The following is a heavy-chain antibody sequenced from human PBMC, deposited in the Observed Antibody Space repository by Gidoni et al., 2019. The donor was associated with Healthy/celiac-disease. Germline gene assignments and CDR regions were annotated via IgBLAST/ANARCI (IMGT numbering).Heavy chain of an antibody. D-gene: IGHD3-9*01. CDR3: ARDLRYFDSQKGYYYYYGMDV. V-gene: IGHV6-1*01. CDR2: TYYRSKWYN. CDR1: GDSVSSNSAA. Sequence: QVQLQQSGPGLVKPSQTLSLTCAISGDSVSSNSAAWHWIRQSPSRGLEWLGRTYYRSKWYNDYAVSVKSRITINPDTSKNQFSLQLNSVTPEDTAVYYCARDLRYFDSQKGYYYYYGMDVWGQGTTVTVSS. J-gene: IGHJ6*02.